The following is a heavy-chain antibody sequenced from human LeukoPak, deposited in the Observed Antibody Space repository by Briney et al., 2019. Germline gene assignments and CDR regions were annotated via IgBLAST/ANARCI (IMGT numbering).Heavy chain of an antibody. J-gene: IGHJ4*02. V-gene: IGHV3-48*03. CDR2: ISSGGSAI. Sequence: GGSLRLSCAASGFTFSTYEMSWVRQAPGKGVECVSYISSGGSAIYYADSVRGRFTISRDNAKNSLYLQMISLRAEDTAVYYCARRYCSTTSCLLDYWGQGTLVTVSS. CDR1: GFTFSTYE. CDR3: ARRYCSTTSCLLDY. D-gene: IGHD2-2*01.